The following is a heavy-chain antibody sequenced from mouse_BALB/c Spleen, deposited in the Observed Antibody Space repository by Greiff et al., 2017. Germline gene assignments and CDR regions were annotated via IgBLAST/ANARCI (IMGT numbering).Heavy chain of an antibody. CDR2: INPSSGYT. V-gene: IGHV1-4*01. CDR3: ARSGARRLLDSMDY. D-gene: IGHD1-2*01. J-gene: IGHJ4*01. Sequence: QVQLQQSGAELARPGASVKMSCKASGYTFTSYTMHWVKQRPGQGLEWIGYINPSSGYTNYNQKFKDKATLTADKSSSTAYMQLSSLTSEDSAVYYCARSGARRLLDSMDYWGQGTSVTVSS. CDR1: GYTFTSYT.